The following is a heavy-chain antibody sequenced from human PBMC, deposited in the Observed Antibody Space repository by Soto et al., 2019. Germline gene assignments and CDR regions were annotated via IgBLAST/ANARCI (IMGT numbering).Heavy chain of an antibody. CDR1: GGSISGLY. CDR3: ARLRNHYFRDG. Sequence: QVQLQESGPGLVKPSETLSLTCSVSGGSISGLYWSWVRQPPGRGLEWIGWIYYSGTTNYNPSLKSRVTLSVDTPKNQFSLTPSSATAADTPIYSSARLRNHYFRDGWGKGTTVSVTS. CDR2: IYYSGTT. J-gene: IGHJ6*03. D-gene: IGHD1-1*01. V-gene: IGHV4-59*08.